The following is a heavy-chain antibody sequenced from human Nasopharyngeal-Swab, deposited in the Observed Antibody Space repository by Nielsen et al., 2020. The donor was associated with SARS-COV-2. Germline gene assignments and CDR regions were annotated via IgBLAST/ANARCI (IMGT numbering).Heavy chain of an antibody. V-gene: IGHV4-34*01. CDR3: ARGVTRIAAAGTLVRFDYYYYMDV. CDR1: GGSSSGYY. D-gene: IGHD6-13*01. CDR2: INHSGST. Sequence: SETLSLTCAAYGGSSSGYYWSWIRQPPGKGLEWLGEINHSGSTNYNPSLKSRVTISVDTSKNQFSLKLSSVTAADTAVYYCARGVTRIAAAGTLVRFDYYYYMDVWGKGTTVTVSS. J-gene: IGHJ6*03.